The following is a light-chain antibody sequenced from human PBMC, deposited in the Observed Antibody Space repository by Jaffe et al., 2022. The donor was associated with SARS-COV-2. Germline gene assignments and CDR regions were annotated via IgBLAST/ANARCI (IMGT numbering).Light chain of an antibody. V-gene: IGKV3-11*01. J-gene: IGKJ4*01. CDR2: DAS. Sequence: EIVLTQSPVTLSLSPGERATLSCRASQSVNSNLVWYQQKPGQAPRLLISDASNRATGIPARFSGSGSGTDFTLTISSLEPEDFAVYYCQQRYNWPLTFGGGTKVEIK. CDR3: QQRYNWPLT. CDR1: QSVNSN.